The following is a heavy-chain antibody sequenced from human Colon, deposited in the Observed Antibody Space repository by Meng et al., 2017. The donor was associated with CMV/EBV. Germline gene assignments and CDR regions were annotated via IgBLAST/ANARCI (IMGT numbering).Heavy chain of an antibody. D-gene: IGHD2-8*01. CDR3: AKNGAPARDFDS. V-gene: IGHV3-48*03. CDR2: ISSSGSSL. Sequence: GGSLRLSCEASGFTFSRYEMSWVRQAPGKGLEWLSYISSSGSSLYYADSVRGRFTISRDSAKNSLYLQMNSLRAEDTAVYYCAKNGAPARDFDSWGQGTLVTVSS. J-gene: IGHJ4*02. CDR1: GFTFSRYE.